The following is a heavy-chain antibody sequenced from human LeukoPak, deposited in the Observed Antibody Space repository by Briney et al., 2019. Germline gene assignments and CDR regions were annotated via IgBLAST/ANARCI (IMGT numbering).Heavy chain of an antibody. Sequence: SGGSLRLSCAASGFTVNSYSMNWVRQAPGKGLEWVSYISSSSTIYYADSVKGRFTISRDNAKNSLYLQMNSLRDEDTAVYYCARAFGLTDYWGQGTLVTVSS. CDR1: GFTVNSYS. D-gene: IGHD3/OR15-3a*01. V-gene: IGHV3-48*02. CDR2: ISSSSTI. J-gene: IGHJ4*02. CDR3: ARAFGLTDY.